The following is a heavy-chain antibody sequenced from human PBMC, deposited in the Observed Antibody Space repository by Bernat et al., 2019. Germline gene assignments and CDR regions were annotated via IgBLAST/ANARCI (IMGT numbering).Heavy chain of an antibody. Sequence: QGRLVESGGGVVQPGRSLRLSCAASGFTFSSYGMHWVRQAPGKGLEWVAVISYDGSNKYYADSVKGRFTISRDNSKNTLYLQMNSLRAEDTAVYYCAKLYGSGSYPQPPDYWGQGTLVTVSS. CDR1: GFTFSSYG. J-gene: IGHJ4*02. CDR2: ISYDGSNK. V-gene: IGHV3-30*18. D-gene: IGHD3-10*01. CDR3: AKLYGSGSYPQPPDY.